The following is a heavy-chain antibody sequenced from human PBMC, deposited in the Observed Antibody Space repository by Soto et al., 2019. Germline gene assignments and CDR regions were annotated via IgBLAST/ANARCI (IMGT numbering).Heavy chain of an antibody. CDR3: PRDNIPGVPIAQGSLEYNRFGP. J-gene: IGHJ5*02. D-gene: IGHD2-2*01. CDR1: GGTFSSYA. CDR2: IIPIFGTA. Sequence: QVQLVQSGAEVKKPGSSVKVSCKASGGTFSSYAISWVRQAPGQGLEWMGGIIPIFGTANYAQKFHGRVTIQMDESKRTPYIELSSLRSEATAVYYCPRDNIPGVPIAQGSLEYNRFGPWGQGTLVTVPS. V-gene: IGHV1-69*01.